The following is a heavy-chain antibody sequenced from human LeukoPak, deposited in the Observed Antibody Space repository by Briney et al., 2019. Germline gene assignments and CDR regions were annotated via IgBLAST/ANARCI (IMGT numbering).Heavy chain of an antibody. Sequence: SETLSLTCTVSGGSISTYYWSWIRQPPGKGLEWIGYIYNSGSTNHNPSLKSRVTISVDTSKNQFSLQLNSVTAADTAVYYCARNSPYDSSGYYYRYWGQGTLVTVSS. CDR1: GGSISTYY. V-gene: IGHV4-59*01. CDR2: IYNSGST. J-gene: IGHJ4*02. D-gene: IGHD3-22*01. CDR3: ARNSPYDSSGYYYRY.